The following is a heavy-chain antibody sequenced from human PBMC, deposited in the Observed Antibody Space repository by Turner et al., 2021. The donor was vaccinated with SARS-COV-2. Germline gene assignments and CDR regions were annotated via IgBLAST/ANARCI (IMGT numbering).Heavy chain of an antibody. D-gene: IGHD1-26*01. J-gene: IGHJ4*02. Sequence: VQLLESGGGLVQPGGSLRLSSAASGFTFSSYAMSWVRQARGKGLEWVSAIRCSGGSTYYADSVKGRFTSSRDNSENTLYLQMNSLRAEETAVYYWAKGTWTLSGSHFDYWGQGTLVTVSS. CDR3: AKGTWTLSGSHFDY. CDR1: GFTFSSYA. CDR2: IRCSGGST. V-gene: IGHV3-23*01.